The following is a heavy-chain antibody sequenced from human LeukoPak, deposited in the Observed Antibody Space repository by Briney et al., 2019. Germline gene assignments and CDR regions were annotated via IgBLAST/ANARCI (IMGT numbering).Heavy chain of an antibody. CDR1: GFTFSSYW. CDR2: INSDGSST. D-gene: IGHD2-21*02. V-gene: IGHV3-74*01. Sequence: PGGSLRLSCAASGFTFSSYWMHWVRQAPGKGLVWVSRINSDGSSTSYADSVKGRFTISRDNSKNTLYLQMNSLRAEDTAVYYCAKSTFCGGDCYSRRSDYWGQGTLVTVSS. CDR3: AKSTFCGGDCYSRRSDY. J-gene: IGHJ4*02.